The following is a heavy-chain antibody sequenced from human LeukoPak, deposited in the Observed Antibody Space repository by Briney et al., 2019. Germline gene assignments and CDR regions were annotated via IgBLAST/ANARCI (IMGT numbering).Heavy chain of an antibody. V-gene: IGHV1-2*02. CDR1: GYTFTVQY. J-gene: IGHJ5*02. D-gene: IGHD2-21*01. CDR3: ARADRLHGGPYLIGP. CDR2: INPNSGGT. Sequence: ASVKVSCKASGYTFTVQYIHWVRQAPGQGLEWMGWINPNSGGTSAAQKFQGRVTMTRDTSITTVYMEVSWLTSDDTAIYYCARADRLHGGPYLIGPWGQGTLVTVSS.